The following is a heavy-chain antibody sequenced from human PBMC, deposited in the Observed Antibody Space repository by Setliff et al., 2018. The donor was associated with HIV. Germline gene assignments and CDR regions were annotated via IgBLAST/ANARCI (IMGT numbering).Heavy chain of an antibody. D-gene: IGHD5-12*01. V-gene: IGHV4-4*07. CDR1: AVSIGGYS. CDR3: VRSGCNGNICYDSRGWLDS. Sequence: SETLSLTCTVSAVSIGGYSWSWIRQSPGKGLEWIGRIYTRGSTKYSPTFESRVTMSLDTSKNQFSRNLRSVTAADTALYYCVRSGCNGNICYDSRGWLDSWGQGTQVTVSS. CDR2: IYTRGST. J-gene: IGHJ5*01.